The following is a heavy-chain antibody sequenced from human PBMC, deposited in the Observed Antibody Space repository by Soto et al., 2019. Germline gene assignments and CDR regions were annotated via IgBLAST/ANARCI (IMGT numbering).Heavy chain of an antibody. D-gene: IGHD5-18*01. CDR3: ARSQGLWLHAFDI. CDR1: GGSISSYY. J-gene: IGHJ3*02. Sequence: SETLSHTCTVSGGSISSYYWSWIRQPPGKGLEWIGYIYYSGSTNYNPSLKSRVTISVDTSKNQFSLKLSSVTAADTAVYYCARSQGLWLHAFDIWGQGTMVTVSS. V-gene: IGHV4-59*01. CDR2: IYYSGST.